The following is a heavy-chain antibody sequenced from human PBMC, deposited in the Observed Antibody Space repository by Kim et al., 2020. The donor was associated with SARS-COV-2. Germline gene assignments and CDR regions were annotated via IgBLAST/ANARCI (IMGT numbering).Heavy chain of an antibody. J-gene: IGHJ6*02. D-gene: IGHD3-9*01. Sequence: SETLSLTCTVSGGSISSSSYYWGWIRQPPGKGLEWIGSIYYSGSTYYNPSLKSRVTISVDTSKNQFSLKLSSVTAAATAVYYCARQSSAYDILTGQWIEDYGMGVWGQGTTVTVSS. V-gene: IGHV4-39*01. CDR3: ARQSSAYDILTGQWIEDYGMGV. CDR2: IYYSGST. CDR1: GGSISSSSYY.